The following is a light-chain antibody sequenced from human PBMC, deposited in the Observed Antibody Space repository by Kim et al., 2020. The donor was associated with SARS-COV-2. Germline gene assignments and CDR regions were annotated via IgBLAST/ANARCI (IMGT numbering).Light chain of an antibody. CDR3: SSYTSTSTGV. Sequence: GQSITISCIGTGSDVGGYNYVSWYRQHPGKAPKLMIYDVTNRPSGVSNRFSGSKSGNTASLTISGLQAEDEADYYCSSYTSTSTGVFGTGTKVTVL. V-gene: IGLV2-14*03. CDR1: GSDVGGYNY. J-gene: IGLJ1*01. CDR2: DVT.